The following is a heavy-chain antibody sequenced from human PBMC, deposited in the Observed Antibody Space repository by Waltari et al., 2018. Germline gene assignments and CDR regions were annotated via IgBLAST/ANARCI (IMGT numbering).Heavy chain of an antibody. CDR3: ASDRGRGLYLDS. J-gene: IGHJ4*02. CDR2: IHHSGRA. D-gene: IGHD2-15*01. V-gene: IGHV4-4*02. CDR1: GDSVSSGYC. Sequence: QVQLQESGPALVKLSETLSLTCAVSGDSVSSGYCWRWVCQPPGRGLEWIEQIHHSGRANYNPSLGSRVTMSRDTSKNEISLKVTSATAADTAVYYCASDRGRGLYLDSWGQGTLVTVSP.